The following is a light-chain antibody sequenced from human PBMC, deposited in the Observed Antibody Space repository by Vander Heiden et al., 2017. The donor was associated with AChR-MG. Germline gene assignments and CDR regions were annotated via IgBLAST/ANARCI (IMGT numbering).Light chain of an antibody. CDR3: QQDDSTPGT. V-gene: IGKV4-1*01. Sequence: DIVMTQSPDPLAVSLGERATINCKSSQSVLYSSNNKNYLAWYQQKPGQPPKLLIYWASTRESGVPDRFSGSGSGTDFTLTISSLQAEDVAVYYCQQDDSTPGTFGQGTKVEIK. CDR2: WAS. J-gene: IGKJ1*01. CDR1: QSVLYSSNNKNY.